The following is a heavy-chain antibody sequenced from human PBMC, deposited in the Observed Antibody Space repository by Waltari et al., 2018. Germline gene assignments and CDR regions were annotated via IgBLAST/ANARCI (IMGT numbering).Heavy chain of an antibody. CDR1: GDSMISNYF. CDR3: ARDRGGGLYLDS. Sequence: QLHLQESGPGLVKPSGTLSLTCVVSGDSMISNYFWSWVRQSPGKGLEWIGQVKRGGGTNYSPSCASRVIMSLDTSINRFSLNMHSATAADTAVYYCARDRGGGLYLDSWGRGILVSVSP. D-gene: IGHD2-15*01. V-gene: IGHV4-4*02. CDR2: VKRGGGT. J-gene: IGHJ4*02.